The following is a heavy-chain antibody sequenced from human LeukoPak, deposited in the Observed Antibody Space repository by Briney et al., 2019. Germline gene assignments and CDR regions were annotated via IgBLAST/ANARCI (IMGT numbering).Heavy chain of an antibody. J-gene: IGHJ6*03. CDR2: MNPNSGNT. V-gene: IGHV1-8*01. CDR3: ARTAGYSSGWYHPRYYYYYMDV. CDR1: GYTFTSYD. Sequence: ASVKVSCKASGYTFTSYDINWVRQATGQGLEWMGWMNPNSGNTGYAQKFQGRVTMTMKTSISTAYMELSSLRSEDTAVYYCARTAGYSSGWYHPRYYYYYMDVWGKGTTVTVSS. D-gene: IGHD6-19*01.